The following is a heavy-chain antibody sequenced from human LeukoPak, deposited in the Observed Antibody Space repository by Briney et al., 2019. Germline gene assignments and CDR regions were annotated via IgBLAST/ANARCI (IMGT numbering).Heavy chain of an antibody. CDR3: ARVMDGGFDY. CDR2: IYHSGST. CDR1: GGSISSGGYS. J-gene: IGHJ4*02. V-gene: IGHV4-30-2*01. D-gene: IGHD2-21*01. Sequence: SQTVSLTCAVSGGSISSGGYSWSWIRQPPGKGLEWIGYIYHSGSTYYNPSLKSRVTISVGRSKNQFSLKLSSVTAADTAVYYCARVMDGGFDYWGQGTLVTVSS.